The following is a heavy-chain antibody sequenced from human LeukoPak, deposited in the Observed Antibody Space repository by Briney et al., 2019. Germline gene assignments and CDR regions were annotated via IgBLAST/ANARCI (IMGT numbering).Heavy chain of an antibody. CDR1: GGSFSGYY. J-gene: IGHJ4*02. V-gene: IGHV4-34*01. D-gene: IGHD2-2*01. CDR2: INHSGST. CDR3: ARGVVATVVPAAMPVYYFDY. Sequence: PSETLSLTRAVYGGSFSGYYWSWIRQPPGKGLEWIGEINHSGSTNYNPSLKSRVTISVDTSKNQFSLKLSSVTAADTAVYYCARGVVATVVPAAMPVYYFDYWGQGTLVTVSS.